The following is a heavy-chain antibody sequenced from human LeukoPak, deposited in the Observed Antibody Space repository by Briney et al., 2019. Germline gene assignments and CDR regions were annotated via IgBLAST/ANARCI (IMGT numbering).Heavy chain of an antibody. D-gene: IGHD1-26*01. CDR2: ISYDGSNK. CDR1: GFTFNSYG. V-gene: IGHV3-30*18. J-gene: IGHJ4*02. CDR3: AKVQVGATGVYYFDY. Sequence: GGSLRLSCAASGFTFNSYGMHWVRQAPGKGLEWVAVISYDGSNKYYADSVKGRFTISRDNSKNTLYLQMNSLRAEDTAVYYCAKVQVGATGVYYFDYWGQGTLVTVSS.